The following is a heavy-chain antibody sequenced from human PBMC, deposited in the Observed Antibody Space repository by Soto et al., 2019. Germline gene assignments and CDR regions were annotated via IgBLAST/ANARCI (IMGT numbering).Heavy chain of an antibody. J-gene: IGHJ2*01. CDR2: IIPIFGTA. Sequence: QVQLVQSGAEVKKPGSSVTVSCKASGGTFSSYTISWVRQAPGLGLEWMGGIIPIFGTANYAQKFQGRVTITADESTSTAYMELSCLRSEDTAVYYCARGNHRWLQLWYFDLWGCGTLVTVSS. D-gene: IGHD5-12*01. CDR3: ARGNHRWLQLWYFDL. V-gene: IGHV1-69*12. CDR1: GGTFSSYT.